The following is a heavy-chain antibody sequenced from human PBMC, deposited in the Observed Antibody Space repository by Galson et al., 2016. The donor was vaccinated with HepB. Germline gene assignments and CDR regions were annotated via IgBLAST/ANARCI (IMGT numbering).Heavy chain of an antibody. D-gene: IGHD2-2*01. V-gene: IGHV3-53*01. Sequence: SLRLSCAASGFTFSNAWMNWVRQAPGKGLGWVSVIYSGGKTYFADSVKGRFSISRDNAKNTLFLHMNSLRAEDTAVYYCARVRCISPTCHDFDCWGQGTLVTVSS. CDR3: ARVRCISPTCHDFDC. CDR1: GFTFSNAW. J-gene: IGHJ4*02. CDR2: IYSGGKT.